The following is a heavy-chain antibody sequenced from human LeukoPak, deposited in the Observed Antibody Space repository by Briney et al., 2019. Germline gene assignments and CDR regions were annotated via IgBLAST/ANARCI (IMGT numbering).Heavy chain of an antibody. CDR3: AKVLGEYNWNYFFDY. Sequence: GGSLRLSCAASGISVSSNYMSWVRQAPGKGLEWVSAISGSGGSTYYADSVKGRFTISRDNSKKTLYLQMNSLRAEDTAVYYCAKVLGEYNWNYFFDYWGQGTLVTVSS. CDR1: GISVSSNY. J-gene: IGHJ4*02. D-gene: IGHD1-1*01. CDR2: ISGSGGST. V-gene: IGHV3-23*01.